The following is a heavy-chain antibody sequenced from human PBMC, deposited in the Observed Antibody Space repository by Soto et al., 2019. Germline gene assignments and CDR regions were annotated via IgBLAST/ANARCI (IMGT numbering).Heavy chain of an antibody. J-gene: IGHJ3*02. Sequence: ASVKVSCKTSGYTFTSFSMHWVRQAPGQRLEWMGWINPGNGNTKYSQKFQGRVTITGDTSASTAYMELSSLRSEDTAVFYCARDGIQRGMTGSTLGIADAFDIWGQGTMVTVSS. D-gene: IGHD1-7*01. CDR2: INPGNGNT. CDR3: ARDGIQRGMTGSTLGIADAFDI. CDR1: GYTFTSFS. V-gene: IGHV1-3*01.